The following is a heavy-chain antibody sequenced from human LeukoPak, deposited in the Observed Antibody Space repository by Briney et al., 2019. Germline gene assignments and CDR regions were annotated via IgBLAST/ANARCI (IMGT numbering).Heavy chain of an antibody. D-gene: IGHD3-16*02. CDR1: GYSISSGYY. CDR3: ARVGEELPYYFDY. J-gene: IGHJ4*02. CDR2: IYHSGST. V-gene: IGHV4-38-2*02. Sequence: PSETLSLTCTVSGYSISSGYYWGWIRQPPGKGLEWIGSIYHSGSTYYNPSLKSRVTISVDTSKNQFSLKLSSVTAADTAVYYCARVGEELPYYFDYWGQGTLVTVSS.